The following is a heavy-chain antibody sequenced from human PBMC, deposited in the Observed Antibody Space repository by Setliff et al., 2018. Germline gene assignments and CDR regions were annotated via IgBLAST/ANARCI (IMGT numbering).Heavy chain of an antibody. V-gene: IGHV4-39*07. CDR1: GGSISSSLYY. CDR2: IYYSGST. CDR3: ARARWWPLLDYYGMDV. D-gene: IGHD2-8*02. J-gene: IGHJ6*02. Sequence: SETLSLTCTVSGGSISSSLYYWGWIRQPPGKGLEWIGSIYYSGSTNYNPSLKSRVTISVDTSKNQFSLKLSSVTAADTAVYYCARARWWPLLDYYGMDVWGQGTTVTVSS.